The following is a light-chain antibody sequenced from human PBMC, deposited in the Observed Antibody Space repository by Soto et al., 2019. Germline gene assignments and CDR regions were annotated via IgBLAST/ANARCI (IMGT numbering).Light chain of an antibody. CDR2: DAS. J-gene: IGKJ2*01. Sequence: DIQMTQSPSSLSASVGDRVTITCRASQGISTYLVWYQQRQGRAPKLLIYDASSLLSGVPSRFSGSGSGTDFTLTSSSLQPEEFATYYCQQSYRTPYTFGQGTKLETK. CDR1: QGISTY. CDR3: QQSYRTPYT. V-gene: IGKV1-39*01.